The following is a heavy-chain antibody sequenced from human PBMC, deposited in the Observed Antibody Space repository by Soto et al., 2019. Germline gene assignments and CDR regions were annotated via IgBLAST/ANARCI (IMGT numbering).Heavy chain of an antibody. D-gene: IGHD3-10*01. CDR3: ARGVGSGSYYNQYNWFDP. V-gene: IGHV1-18*01. Sequence: ASVKVSCKASGVTVSSYAISWVRQAPGQGLEWMEGINVYNDNTKYAQKVQGRVTMTTDTSTSTAYMELRSLRSDDTAVYYCARGVGSGSYYNQYNWFDPWGQGTLVTVSS. CDR1: GVTVSSYA. J-gene: IGHJ5*02. CDR2: INVYNDNT.